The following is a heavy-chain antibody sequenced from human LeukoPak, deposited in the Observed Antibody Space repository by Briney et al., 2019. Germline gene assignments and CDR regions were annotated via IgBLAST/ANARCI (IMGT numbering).Heavy chain of an antibody. D-gene: IGHD2-2*01. V-gene: IGHV1-8*03. Sequence: ASVKVSCKASGYTFTSYDINWLRQATGQGLEWMGWMNPNSGNTGYAQKFQGRVTITRNNSISTAYMELSSLRSEDTAVYYCARVRRAVVVPAAKTYYFDYWGQGTLVTVSS. CDR1: GYTFTSYD. CDR2: MNPNSGNT. J-gene: IGHJ4*02. CDR3: ARVRRAVVVPAAKTYYFDY.